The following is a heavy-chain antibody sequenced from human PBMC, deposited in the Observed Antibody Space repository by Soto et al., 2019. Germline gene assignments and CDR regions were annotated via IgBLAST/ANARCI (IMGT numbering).Heavy chain of an antibody. CDR1: GFTFSSYS. J-gene: IGHJ4*02. D-gene: IGHD4-17*01. CDR3: ARDHYIGDYDD. Sequence: PGGPLRLSFTSSGFTFSSYSMNWVRQAPGKGLEWVSSISSSSSYIYYADSVKGRFTISRDNAKNSLYLQMNSLRAEDTAVYYCARDHYIGDYDDWGQGSLVTVSS. V-gene: IGHV3-21*01. CDR2: ISSSSSYI.